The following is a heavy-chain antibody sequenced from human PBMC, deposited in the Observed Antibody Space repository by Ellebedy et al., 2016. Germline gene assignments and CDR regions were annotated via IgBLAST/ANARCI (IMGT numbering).Heavy chain of an antibody. D-gene: IGHD2-2*01. Sequence: GESLKISXVGSGFAFSNHYMNWVRQAPGKGLEWVSYITSSGSEVYYADSVKGRFTISRDNAKNSLYLQMNSLRAEDTALYYCAKDLLFTRYCSSTSCLHDAFDIWGQGTMVTVSS. CDR2: ITSSGSEV. J-gene: IGHJ3*02. CDR3: AKDLLFTRYCSSTSCLHDAFDI. V-gene: IGHV3-21*04. CDR1: GFAFSNHY.